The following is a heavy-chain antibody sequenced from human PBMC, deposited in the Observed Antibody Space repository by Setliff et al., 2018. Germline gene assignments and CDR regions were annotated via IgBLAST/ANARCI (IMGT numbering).Heavy chain of an antibody. CDR3: ARSWRAGALNHFDY. J-gene: IGHJ4*02. CDR2: IITNTGKT. D-gene: IGHD3-3*01. CDR1: GYTFTNYG. V-gene: IGHV1-18*01. Sequence: ASVKVSCKASGYTFTNYGFTWVRQAPGQGLEWMGMIITNTGKTSYPKKFQGRVTMTTDTYTGTGYMELRSLTSDDTAVYYCARSWRAGALNHFDYWGQGSRVTVSS.